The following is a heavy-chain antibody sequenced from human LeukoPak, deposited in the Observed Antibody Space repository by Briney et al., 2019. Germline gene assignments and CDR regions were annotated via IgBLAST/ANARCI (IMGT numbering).Heavy chain of an antibody. V-gene: IGHV4-4*09. CDR3: ARHRPLYCSSTSCPEGGAFDI. D-gene: IGHD2-2*01. CDR1: GVSISSYY. Sequence: SETLSLTCTVSGVSISSYYWSWIRQSPGKGLEWIGYIYTSGSTNYNPSLKSRVTISVDTSKNQFSLKLSSVTAADTAVYYCARHRPLYCSSTSCPEGGAFDIWGQGTMVTVPS. CDR2: IYTSGST. J-gene: IGHJ3*02.